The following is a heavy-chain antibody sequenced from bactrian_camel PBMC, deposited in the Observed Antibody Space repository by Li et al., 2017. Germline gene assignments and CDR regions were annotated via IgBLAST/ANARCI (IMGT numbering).Heavy chain of an antibody. Sequence: HVQLVESGGGSVQAGGSLRLSCAASGATASSYCMGWVRQAPGEEREGVAAIAGDGRTDYADSVKGRFTISRDGAKKTLGLRMDHLEPEDTGMYYCAADLASAAYCFSSGRIAWGQGTQVTVS. D-gene: IGHD3*01. CDR3: AADLASAAYCFSSGRIA. CDR2: IAGDGRT. CDR1: GATASSYC. J-gene: IGHJ6*01. V-gene: IGHV3S53*01.